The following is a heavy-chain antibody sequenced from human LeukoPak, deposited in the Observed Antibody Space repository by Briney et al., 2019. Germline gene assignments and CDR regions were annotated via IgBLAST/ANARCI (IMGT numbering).Heavy chain of an antibody. Sequence: PGGSLRLSCSASGFTFSNYWMTWVRQAPGKELEWVANIKEDGSDKYYVDSVRGRFIISRDNAKNSLYLQMNSLRAEDTAVYYCAELGITMIGGVWGKGTTVTISS. D-gene: IGHD3-10*02. CDR2: IKEDGSDK. CDR3: AELGITMIGGV. J-gene: IGHJ6*04. CDR1: GFTFSNYW. V-gene: IGHV3-7*01.